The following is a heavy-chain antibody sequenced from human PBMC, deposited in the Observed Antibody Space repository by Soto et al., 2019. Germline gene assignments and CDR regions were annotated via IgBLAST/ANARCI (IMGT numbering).Heavy chain of an antibody. CDR3: ATDPTEDIVVVVAAY. Sequence: GGSLRLSCAASGFTFSSYSMNWVRQAPGKGLEWVSYISSSSSTIYYADSVKGRFTISRDNAKNSLYLQMNSLRAEDTAVYYCATDPTEDIVVVVAAYWGQGTLVTVSS. J-gene: IGHJ4*02. CDR2: ISSSSSTI. V-gene: IGHV3-48*01. D-gene: IGHD2-15*01. CDR1: GFTFSSYS.